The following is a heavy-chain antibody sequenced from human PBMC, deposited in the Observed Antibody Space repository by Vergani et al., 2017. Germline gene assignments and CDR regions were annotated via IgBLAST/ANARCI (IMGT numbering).Heavy chain of an antibody. CDR3: ANAVSAGKVSVAYFGMDV. V-gene: IGHV3-30*02. CDR1: GFTLNTYG. Sequence: QVQILQSGGGVVQPGGSLRLSCTLSGFTLNTYGIHWVRQAPGKGLEWVSFIRYDGSSEYYGDSVKGRFTISRDKSQNTVNLQMNSLRTEDTAVYFCANAVSAGKVSVAYFGMDVWGRGTTVTVSS. D-gene: IGHD2-21*01. J-gene: IGHJ6*02. CDR2: IRYDGSSE.